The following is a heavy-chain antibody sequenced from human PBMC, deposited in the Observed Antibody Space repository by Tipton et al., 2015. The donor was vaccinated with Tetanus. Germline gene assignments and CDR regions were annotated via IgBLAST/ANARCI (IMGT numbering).Heavy chain of an antibody. CDR1: GFTFRSYW. Sequence: SLRLSCVAYGFTFRSYWMSWVRQAPGKGLEWVANIKEDGSEMYYADSVKGRFTISRDNARNSLSVHMNSLTAEDTAVYYCARLRVYCSTACYSREAYWGQGTLGAVSS. CDR2: IKEDGSEM. D-gene: IGHD2/OR15-2a*01. J-gene: IGHJ4*02. V-gene: IGHV3-7*01. CDR3: ARLRVYCSTACYSREAY.